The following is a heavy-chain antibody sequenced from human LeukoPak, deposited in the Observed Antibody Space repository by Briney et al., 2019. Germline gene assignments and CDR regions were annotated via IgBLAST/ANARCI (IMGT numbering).Heavy chain of an antibody. D-gene: IGHD3-22*01. J-gene: IGHJ3*02. Sequence: PGRSLRLSCAASGFTFSSYAMHWVRQAPGKGREWVAVISYDGSNKYYADSVKGRFTISRDNSKNTLYLQMNSLRAEDTAVYYCARDDGSMIVVEDAAFDIWGQGTMVTVSS. CDR3: ARDDGSMIVVEDAAFDI. V-gene: IGHV3-30*01. CDR2: ISYDGSNK. CDR1: GFTFSSYA.